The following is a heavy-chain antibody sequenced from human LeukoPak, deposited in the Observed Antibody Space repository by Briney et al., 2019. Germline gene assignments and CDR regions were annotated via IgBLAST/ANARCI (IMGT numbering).Heavy chain of an antibody. CDR3: ASVSRLSGWYSKDY. V-gene: IGHV5-51*01. Sequence: GESLKISCKGSGYSFTSYWIGWVRQMPGKGLEWMGIIYPGDSDTKYSPSFQGQVTISADKSISTAYLQWSSLKASDAAMYYCASVSRLSGWYSKDYWGQGTLVTVSS. CDR1: GYSFTSYW. CDR2: IYPGDSDT. J-gene: IGHJ4*02. D-gene: IGHD6-19*01.